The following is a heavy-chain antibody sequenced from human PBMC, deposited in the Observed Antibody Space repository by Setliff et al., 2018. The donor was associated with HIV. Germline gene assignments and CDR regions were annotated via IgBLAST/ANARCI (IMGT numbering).Heavy chain of an antibody. J-gene: IGHJ4*02. D-gene: IGHD6-13*01. Sequence: SETLSLTCTVSGGSISTYYWSWIRQPPGKGLEWIGSIYFTGSSDNNPSLKSRVTISADTSKNQFSLKLSSVTAADTAVYFCARHAAAAPFRYWGQGTLVTVSS. CDR3: ARHAAAAPFRY. V-gene: IGHV4-59*08. CDR2: IYFTGSS. CDR1: GGSISTYY.